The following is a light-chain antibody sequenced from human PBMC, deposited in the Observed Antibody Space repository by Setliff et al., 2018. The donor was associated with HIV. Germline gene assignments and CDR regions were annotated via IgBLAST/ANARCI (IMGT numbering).Light chain of an antibody. J-gene: IGKJ1*01. CDR1: QSVLYTSNNNNY. CDR3: QQYYSALPT. Sequence: DIVMTQSPDSLAVSLGERATINCKSSQSVLYTSNNNNYLAWYQQKAGQPPKLLIYWASTRESGVPDRFSGSGSGTDFTVTISSLQAEDVAVYYCQQYYSALPTFGQGTKVDIK. V-gene: IGKV4-1*01. CDR2: WAS.